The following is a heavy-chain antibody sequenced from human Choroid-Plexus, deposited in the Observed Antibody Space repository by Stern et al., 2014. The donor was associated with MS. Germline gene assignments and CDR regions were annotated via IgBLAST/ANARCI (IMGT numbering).Heavy chain of an antibody. CDR3: ALSSETSDRWYSLGYDL. J-gene: IGHJ5*02. CDR2: IFPVFGTP. D-gene: IGHD6-13*01. CDR1: GGTFSKFP. V-gene: IGHV1-69*01. Sequence: VQLGQSGAEVTKPGSSVKVSCKASGGTFSKFPSSWVRKAPGQGLEWMGGIFPVFGTPTYAQEFRGRVTITADVSTSTVYMELSSLRSDDTAVYYCALSSETSDRWYSLGYDLWGQGTLVTVSS.